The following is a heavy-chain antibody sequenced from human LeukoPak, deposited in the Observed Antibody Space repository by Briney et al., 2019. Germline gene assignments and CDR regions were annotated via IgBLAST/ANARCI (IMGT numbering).Heavy chain of an antibody. CDR2: ISYDGNNK. Sequence: GGSLRLSCAASGFTFNNYALHWVRQAPGKGLEWVAVISYDGNNKYYADSVKGRFTISRDNSKNTLYLQMNSLRTEDTAVYYCARDLGQQWLVGYWGQGTLVTVSS. J-gene: IGHJ4*02. D-gene: IGHD6-19*01. CDR3: ARDLGQQWLVGY. CDR1: GFTFNNYA. V-gene: IGHV3-30-3*01.